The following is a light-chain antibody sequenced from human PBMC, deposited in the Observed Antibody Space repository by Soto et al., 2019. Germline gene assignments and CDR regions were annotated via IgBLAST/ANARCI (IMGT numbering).Light chain of an antibody. Sequence: QSVLTQPPSASGTPGQRVPISCSGSSSNIGRNTVNWYQQLPGTAPKLLIYSHNQRPSGVPDRFSGSKSGTSASLAISGLQSEDEADYYCAAWDDSMNVQLFGGGTKLTVL. CDR2: SHN. CDR1: SSNIGRNT. J-gene: IGLJ2*01. V-gene: IGLV1-44*01. CDR3: AAWDDSMNVQL.